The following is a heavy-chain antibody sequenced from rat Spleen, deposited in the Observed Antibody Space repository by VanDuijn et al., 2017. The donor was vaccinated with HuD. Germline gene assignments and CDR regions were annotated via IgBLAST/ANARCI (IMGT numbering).Heavy chain of an antibody. CDR2: ITNAAGKV. CDR1: GFTFNNYW. J-gene: IGHJ2*01. Sequence: EVRLVESGGGLVQPGRSLKLSCVASGFTFNNYWMTWIRQAPGKGLEWVASITNAAGKVYYPDSVKGRFTISRDIAKSTLYLQMDSLGSEDTATYYCARRHYGYTDYFDYWGQGVMVTVSS. V-gene: IGHV5-31*01. D-gene: IGHD1-11*01. CDR3: ARRHYGYTDYFDY.